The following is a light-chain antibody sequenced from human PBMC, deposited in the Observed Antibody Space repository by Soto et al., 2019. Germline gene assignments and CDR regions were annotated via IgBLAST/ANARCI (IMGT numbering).Light chain of an antibody. CDR2: GAS. CDR3: QQYNKCLWT. CDR1: QSVSST. V-gene: IGKV3-15*01. Sequence: EIVMTQAPATLSVSPGERATLSCRASQSVSSTLAWYQQKPGQTPRLLIYGASTRTAGTPARFGGSGSGTCFILTISSLQAEYFANYYCQQYNKCLWTFGQGTQVEI. J-gene: IGKJ1*01.